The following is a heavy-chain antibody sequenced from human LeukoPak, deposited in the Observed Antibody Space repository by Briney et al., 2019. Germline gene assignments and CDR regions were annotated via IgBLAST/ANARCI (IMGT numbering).Heavy chain of an antibody. CDR2: ISGDGGFK. Sequence: GGSLRLSCAVSGFTFNDYAMNWVRQVPGKGLEGVSFISGDGGFKYFAESVKGRFTISRDNSKNSLYLQMNSLRLGDTALYYCATDCSGNRCYSLWGQGTLVTVSS. J-gene: IGHJ4*02. CDR3: ATDCSGNRCYSL. CDR1: GFTFNDYA. V-gene: IGHV3-43*02. D-gene: IGHD2-2*01.